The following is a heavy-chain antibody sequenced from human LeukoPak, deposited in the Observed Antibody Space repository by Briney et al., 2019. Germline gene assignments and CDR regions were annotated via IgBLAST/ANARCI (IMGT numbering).Heavy chain of an antibody. CDR1: GFTFSNYA. Sequence: GGSLRLSCAASGFTFSNYAMNWVRQAPGKGLEWVSAIIGSGGYTYYADSVKGRFTISRDNSKDTLYLQMNNLRAEDTAVYYCAKGYRVTRAAFDIWGQGTMVTVSS. CDR2: IIGSGGYT. J-gene: IGHJ3*02. D-gene: IGHD2-21*02. CDR3: AKGYRVTRAAFDI. V-gene: IGHV3-23*01.